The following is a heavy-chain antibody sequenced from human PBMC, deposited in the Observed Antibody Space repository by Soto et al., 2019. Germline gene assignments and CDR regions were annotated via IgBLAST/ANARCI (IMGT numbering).Heavy chain of an antibody. Sequence: SETMCLTSAVDGGYFSGYYGSWIRQPPGKGLEWIGEINHSGSTNYNPSLKSRVTISVDTSKNQFSLKLSSVTAADTAVYYCARDRIISGAAGTDYWGQGTLVTVSS. CDR3: ARDRIISGAAGTDY. CDR1: GGYFSGYY. CDR2: INHSGST. V-gene: IGHV4-34*01. D-gene: IGHD6-13*01. J-gene: IGHJ4*02.